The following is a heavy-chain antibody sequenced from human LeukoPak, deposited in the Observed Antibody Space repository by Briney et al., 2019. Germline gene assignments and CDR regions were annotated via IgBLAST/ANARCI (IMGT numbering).Heavy chain of an antibody. Sequence: GASLRLSCAGSGFTFSTYAMSWVRQAPRKGREWVSGISATGGNTDYADSVKGRFTISRDNSKNTVYLRIISLSTKATDINHCARRWYSGSPTNIDYWGQGTVVPVSS. D-gene: IGHD3-10*01. J-gene: IGHJ4*02. V-gene: IGHV3-23*01. CDR3: ARRWYSGSPTNIDY. CDR2: ISATGGNT. CDR1: GFTFSTYA.